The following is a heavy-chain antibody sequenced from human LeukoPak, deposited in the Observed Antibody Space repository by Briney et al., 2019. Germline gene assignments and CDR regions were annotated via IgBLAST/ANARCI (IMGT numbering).Heavy chain of an antibody. CDR2: IKQDGSEK. V-gene: IGHV3-7*03. CDR3: VTEVSGSFPT. D-gene: IGHD1-26*01. CDR1: GFTFSSYW. J-gene: IGHJ4*02. Sequence: GGSLRLSCAASGFTFSSYWMSWVRQAPGKGLEWVANIKQDGSEKYYVDSVKGRFTISRDNAENSLYLQMNSLKSEDTAVYYCVTEVSGSFPTWGQGTLVTVSS.